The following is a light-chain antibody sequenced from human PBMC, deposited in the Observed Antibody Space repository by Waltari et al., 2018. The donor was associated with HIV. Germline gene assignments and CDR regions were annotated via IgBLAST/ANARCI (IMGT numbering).Light chain of an antibody. CDR3: AVWDDDLNTCL. J-gene: IGLJ3*02. V-gene: IGLV1-44*01. Sequence: QSVLTQPPSVSGTPGQRVSIDCSGSNSTTGKMTVNWFQQLPGTPPKVIIFNTSERPSGVPDRFSGSRSGTTASLVISVLQSEDEAEYYCAVWDDDLNTCLFGGGTKLTVL. CDR2: NTS. CDR1: NSTTGKMT.